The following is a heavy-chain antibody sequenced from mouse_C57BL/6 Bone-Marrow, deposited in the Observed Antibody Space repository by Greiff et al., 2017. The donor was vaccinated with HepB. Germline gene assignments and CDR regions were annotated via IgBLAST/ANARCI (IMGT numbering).Heavy chain of an antibody. V-gene: IGHV4-1*01. CDR2: INPDSSTI. D-gene: IGHD1-1*01. CDR1: GIDFSRYW. J-gene: IGHJ4*01. Sequence: EVQLQQSGGGLVQPGGSLKLSCAASGIDFSRYWMSWVRRAPGKGLEWIGEINPDSSTINYAPSLKDKFIISRDNAKNTLYLQMSKVRSEDTALYYCARTYYGSSYYAMDYWGQGTSVTVSS. CDR3: ARTYYGSSYYAMDY.